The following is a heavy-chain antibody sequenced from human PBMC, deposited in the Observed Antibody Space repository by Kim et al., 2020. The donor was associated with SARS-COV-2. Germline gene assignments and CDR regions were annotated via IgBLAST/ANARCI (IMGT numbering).Heavy chain of an antibody. D-gene: IGHD2-15*01. CDR1: GYSFTSYW. CDR3: ARHPTGEAVCSGGSCYSVGFDP. CDR2: IYPGDSDT. V-gene: IGHV5-51*01. Sequence: GESLKISCKGSGYSFTSYWIGWVRQMPGKGLEWMGIIYPGDSDTRYSPSFQGQVTISADKSISTAYLQWSSLKASDTAMYYCARHPTGEAVCSGGSCYSVGFDPWGQGTLVTVSS. J-gene: IGHJ5*02.